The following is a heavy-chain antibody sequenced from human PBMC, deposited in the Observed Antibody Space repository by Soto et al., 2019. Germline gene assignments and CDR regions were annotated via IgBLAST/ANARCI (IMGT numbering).Heavy chain of an antibody. V-gene: IGHV3-23*01. Sequence: GESLKISCAASGFTFSSYAMSWVRQAPGKGLEWVSAISGSGGSTYYADSVKGRFTISRDNSKNTLYLQMNSLRAEDTAVYYCAKDTKRVAFDYWGQGTLVTVSS. CDR1: GFTFSSYA. CDR2: ISGSGGST. D-gene: IGHD2-15*01. J-gene: IGHJ4*02. CDR3: AKDTKRVAFDY.